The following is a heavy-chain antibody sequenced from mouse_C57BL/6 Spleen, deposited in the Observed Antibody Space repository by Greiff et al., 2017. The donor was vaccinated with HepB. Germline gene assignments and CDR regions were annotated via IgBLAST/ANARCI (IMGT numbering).Heavy chain of an antibody. V-gene: IGHV1-64*01. Sequence: QVQLQQPGAELVKPGASVKLSCKASGYTFTSYWMHWVKQRPGQGLEWIGMIHPNSGSTNYNEKFKSKATLTVDKSSSTAYMQLSSLTSEDSAVYYCAREYYYGSSLYYFDYWGQGTTLTVSS. CDR2: IHPNSGST. CDR3: AREYYYGSSLYYFDY. CDR1: GYTFTSYW. J-gene: IGHJ2*01. D-gene: IGHD1-1*01.